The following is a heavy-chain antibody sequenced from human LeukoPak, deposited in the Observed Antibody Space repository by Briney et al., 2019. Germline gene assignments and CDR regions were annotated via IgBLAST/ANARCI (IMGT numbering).Heavy chain of an antibody. CDR1: EFTFSTYW. CDR3: ARAPSEIGGYYPEYFRH. J-gene: IGHJ1*01. Sequence: TGGSLRLSCAASEFTFSTYWMHWVRQAPRKGLVWVSRIKSDECTNYADSVKGRFPIHRDNAKKTVSLQMNSLRPEDTGVYYCARAPSEIGGYYPEYFRHWGQGTLVTVSS. CDR2: IKSDECT. D-gene: IGHD3-22*01. V-gene: IGHV3-74*01.